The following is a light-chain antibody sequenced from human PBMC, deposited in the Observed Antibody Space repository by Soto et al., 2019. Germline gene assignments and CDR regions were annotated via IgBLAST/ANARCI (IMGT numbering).Light chain of an antibody. V-gene: IGKV1-5*01. CDR1: QSITAS. J-gene: IGKJ1*01. Sequence: DIQMTQSPSTLSASVGDSVTITCRASQSITASLAWYQQKPGEAPKLLIYDVSNLESGVPSRFSSSGSGTQFSLTIRSLQPDDFATYYCQQYDYSRTFGKGTKVDIK. CDR3: QQYDYSRT. CDR2: DVS.